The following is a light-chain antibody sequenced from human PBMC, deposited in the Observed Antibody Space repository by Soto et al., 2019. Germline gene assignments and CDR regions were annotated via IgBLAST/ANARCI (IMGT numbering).Light chain of an antibody. J-gene: IGLJ1*01. CDR2: EVS. Sequence: QSALTQPASVSGSPGQSITISCTGTSSDVGGYKYVSWYQQHPGKAPKLMIYEVSNRPSGVSNRFSGSKSGNTASLTISGLQAEDEADYYCSSYTSITPLGVFGTGTKVTVL. CDR1: SSDVGGYKY. CDR3: SSYTSITPLGV. V-gene: IGLV2-14*01.